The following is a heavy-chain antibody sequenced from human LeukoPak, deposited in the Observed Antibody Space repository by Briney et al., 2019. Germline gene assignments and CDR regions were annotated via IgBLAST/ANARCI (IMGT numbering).Heavy chain of an antibody. V-gene: IGHV3-53*01. CDR1: GFTFSNYA. CDR3: ARMDYGDDY. CDR2: IHSGGTT. J-gene: IGHJ4*02. Sequence: GGSLRLSCAASGFTFSNYAMSWVRQAPGKGLEWVSVIHSGGTTHYADSVKGRFTISRDTSKNTVYLQTNSLSAEDTAVYYCARMDYGDDYWGQGTLVTVSS. D-gene: IGHD4-17*01.